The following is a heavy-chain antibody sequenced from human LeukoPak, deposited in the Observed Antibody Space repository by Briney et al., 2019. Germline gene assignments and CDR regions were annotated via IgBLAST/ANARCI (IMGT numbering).Heavy chain of an antibody. CDR2: IYYSGST. CDR1: GGSFSSYY. Sequence: SETLSLTCAVYGGSFSSYYWGWIRQPPGKGLEWIGSIYYSGSTYYNPSPKSRVTISVDTSKNQFSLKLSSVTAADTAVYYCARVRTLEWLPIKANWFDPWGQGTLVTVSS. D-gene: IGHD3-3*01. CDR3: ARVRTLEWLPIKANWFDP. J-gene: IGHJ5*02. V-gene: IGHV4-39*07.